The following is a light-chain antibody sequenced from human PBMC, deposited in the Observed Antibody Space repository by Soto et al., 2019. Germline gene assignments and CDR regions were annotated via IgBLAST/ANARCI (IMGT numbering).Light chain of an antibody. CDR1: SSDVGNYNY. Sequence: QSALTQPASVSGSPGQSITISCTGTSSDVGNYNYVSWYQQYPGRVPKLLIYMVSNRPSGVSNRFSGSKSGNTASLTISGLQTEDEADYFCTSPTPGRIYVFGTGTKVTVL. CDR2: MVS. V-gene: IGLV2-14*01. CDR3: TSPTPGRIYV. J-gene: IGLJ1*01.